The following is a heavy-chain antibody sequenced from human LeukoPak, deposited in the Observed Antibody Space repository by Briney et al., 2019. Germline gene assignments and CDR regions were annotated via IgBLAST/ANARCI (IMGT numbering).Heavy chain of an antibody. D-gene: IGHD3-22*01. CDR2: ISGSSSAK. CDR1: GFTFSSYE. CDR3: TRGISRGYSFDY. J-gene: IGHJ4*02. V-gene: IGHV3-48*03. Sequence: PGRSLRLSCAASGFTFSSYEMNWVRQAPGKGLEWVSYISGSSSAKYYAESVKGRFTISRDNAKNSLFLQMNSLRAEDTAVYYCTRGISRGYSFDYWGQGTLVTVSS.